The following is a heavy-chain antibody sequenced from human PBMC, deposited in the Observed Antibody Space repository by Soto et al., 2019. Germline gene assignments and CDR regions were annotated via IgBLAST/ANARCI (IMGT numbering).Heavy chain of an antibody. V-gene: IGHV3-48*02. Sequence: EVQLVESGGGLVQPGGSLRLSCAASGFIFSTYSINWVRQAPGKGLEWVSYITSSSSTMYYADSVKGRFIISRDNAKNSLYPQMNSLRDEDTAVYYCARGQGQVWLGYWGQGTLVTVSS. CDR3: ARGQGQVWLGY. CDR2: ITSSSSTM. D-gene: IGHD3-10*01. CDR1: GFIFSTYS. J-gene: IGHJ4*02.